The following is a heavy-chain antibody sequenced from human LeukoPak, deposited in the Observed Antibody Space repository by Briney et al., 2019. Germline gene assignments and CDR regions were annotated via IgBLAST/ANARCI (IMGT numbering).Heavy chain of an antibody. J-gene: IGHJ4*02. CDR1: GYNLTIRW. Sequence: GESLKISCKGSGYNLTIRWIGWVRQMPGKGLEWMGIIYPGDSDTRYSPSFQGQITISADKSISTAYVQWSSLKASDTAMYYCARSHDYSNYVAFWGQGTLVTVSS. CDR3: ARSHDYSNYVAF. CDR2: IYPGDSDT. V-gene: IGHV5-51*01. D-gene: IGHD4-11*01.